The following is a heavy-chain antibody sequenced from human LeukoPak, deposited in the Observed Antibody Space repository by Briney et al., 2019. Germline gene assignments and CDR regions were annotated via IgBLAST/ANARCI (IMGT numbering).Heavy chain of an antibody. CDR2: ISHGGST. V-gene: IGHV4-4*02. CDR3: AREGDSRYFDY. CDR1: GGSISSNNG. D-gene: IGHD2-21*01. Sequence: PSGTLSLTCAVSGGSISSNNGWSWVRQPPGKGLEWIGEISHGGSTIYNPSLKSRVTISVDTSKKQFSLKLSSVTAADTAVYYYAREGDSRYFDYWGQGALVTVSS. J-gene: IGHJ4*02.